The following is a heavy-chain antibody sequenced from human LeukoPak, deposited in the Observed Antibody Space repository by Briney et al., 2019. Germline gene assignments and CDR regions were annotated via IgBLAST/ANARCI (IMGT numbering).Heavy chain of an antibody. CDR1: GFTFSSYA. CDR3: AGDRGGGYDIFDY. V-gene: IGHV3-23*01. J-gene: IGHJ4*02. D-gene: IGHD5-12*01. Sequence: GGSLRLSCAASGFTFSSYAMSWVRQAPGKGLEWVSAISGSGGSTYYADSVKGRFTISRDNSKNTLYLQMNSLRAEDTAVYYCAGDRGGGYDIFDYWGQGTLVTVSS. CDR2: ISGSGGST.